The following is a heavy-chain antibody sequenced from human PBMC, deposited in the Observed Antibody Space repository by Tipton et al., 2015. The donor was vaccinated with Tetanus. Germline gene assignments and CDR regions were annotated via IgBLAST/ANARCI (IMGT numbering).Heavy chain of an antibody. CDR1: GDSVSTGNFY. CDR3: AREPAATGTSLFDY. CDR2: IYQTGTT. J-gene: IGHJ4*02. D-gene: IGHD6-13*01. V-gene: IGHV4-30-4*01. Sequence: LRLSCTVSGDSVSTGNFYWSWIRQPPGRDLEWIGYIYQTGTTYYNPSLKGRVTISMDRSNTQFSLRLDSLTAADTAVYYCAREPAATGTSLFDYWGQGALVTVSS.